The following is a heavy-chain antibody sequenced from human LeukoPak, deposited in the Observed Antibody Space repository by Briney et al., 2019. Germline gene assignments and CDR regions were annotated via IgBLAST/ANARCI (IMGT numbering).Heavy chain of an antibody. CDR1: GGSISISPYY. CDR3: ARHYLSDGIISTFDP. J-gene: IGHJ5*02. CDR2: IYYRGST. Sequence: SETLSLTCTVSGGSISISPYYWGWIRQPPGKGLEWIGTIYYRGSTYSNPSLNSRVTISLDTSKNQFSLRLRSVTAADTALYYCARHYLSDGIISTFDPWGQGTLVTVSS. V-gene: IGHV4-39*01. D-gene: IGHD2-2*01.